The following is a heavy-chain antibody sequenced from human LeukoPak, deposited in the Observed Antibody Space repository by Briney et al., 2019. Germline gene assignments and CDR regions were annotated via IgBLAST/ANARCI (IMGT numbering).Heavy chain of an antibody. CDR1: GFTFSTYS. CDR2: ISRSSATM. D-gene: IGHD3-22*01. Sequence: GGSLRLSCAASGFTFSTYSMNWVRQAPGKGLEWVSYISRSSATMYYADSVKGRFTISRDNAKNSLYLQMNSLRAEDTAVYYCARATYYDGSGYSADYWGQGALVTVSS. V-gene: IGHV3-48*01. CDR3: ARATYYDGSGYSADY. J-gene: IGHJ4*02.